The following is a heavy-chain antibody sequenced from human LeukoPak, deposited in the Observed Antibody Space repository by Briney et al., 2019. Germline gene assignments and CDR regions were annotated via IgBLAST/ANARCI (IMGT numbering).Heavy chain of an antibody. V-gene: IGHV4-34*01. J-gene: IGHJ4*02. CDR1: GGSSSGYY. CDR3: ARGLVIPAGYCTNGVCSDASED. D-gene: IGHD2-8*01. CDR2: INHSGST. Sequence: SETLSLTCAVYGGSSSGYYWSWIRQPPGKGLEWIGEINHSGSTNYNPSLKSRVTISVDTSKNQFSLKLSSVTAADTAVYYCARGLVIPAGYCTNGVCSDASEDWGQGTLVTVSS.